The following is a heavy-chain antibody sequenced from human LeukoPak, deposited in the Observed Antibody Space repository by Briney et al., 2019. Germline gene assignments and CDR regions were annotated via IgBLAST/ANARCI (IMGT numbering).Heavy chain of an antibody. CDR1: GFTFSTYA. J-gene: IGHJ4*02. Sequence: GGSLRLSCAASGFTFSTYAMSWVRQAPGKGLEWVSIISGRGDTIYYADSVKGRFTISRDNSKNTVYLQMNSLRGEDTAVYYCAKDFLRNMVLGFDDWGQGTLVTVSS. CDR3: AKDFLRNMVLGFDD. CDR2: ISGRGDTI. D-gene: IGHD3-10*01. V-gene: IGHV3-23*01.